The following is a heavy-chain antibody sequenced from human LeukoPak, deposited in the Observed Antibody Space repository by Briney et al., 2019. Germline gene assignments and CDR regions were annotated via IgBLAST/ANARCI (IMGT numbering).Heavy chain of an antibody. J-gene: IGHJ5*02. V-gene: IGHV1-24*01. Sequence: ASVKFSCKVSGYTLTELSMHWVGQAPGQGHEWMGGFDPEDGETIYAQKFQGRVTMTEDTSTDTAYMELSSLRSEDTAVYYCATLLPLYCSGGSCYLNWFDPWGQGTLVTVSS. CDR1: GYTLTELS. CDR2: FDPEDGET. D-gene: IGHD2-15*01. CDR3: ATLLPLYCSGGSCYLNWFDP.